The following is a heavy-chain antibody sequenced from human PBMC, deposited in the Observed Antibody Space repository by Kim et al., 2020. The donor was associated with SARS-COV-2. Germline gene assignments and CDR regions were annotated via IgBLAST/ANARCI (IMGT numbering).Heavy chain of an antibody. J-gene: IGHJ4*02. CDR2: IWYDGSNK. CDR3: ARETHSSGYYYGFGY. V-gene: IGHV3-33*08. Sequence: GGSLRLSCAASGFTFSSYGMHWVRQAPGKGLEWVAVIWYDGSNKYYADSVKGRFTISRDNSKNTLYLQMNSLRTEDTAVYYCARETHSSGYYYGFGYWGQGTLVTVSS. D-gene: IGHD3-22*01. CDR1: GFTFSSYG.